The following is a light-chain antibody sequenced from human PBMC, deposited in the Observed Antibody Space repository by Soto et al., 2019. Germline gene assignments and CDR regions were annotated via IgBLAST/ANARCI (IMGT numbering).Light chain of an antibody. CDR1: SSNIGAGYD. V-gene: IGLV1-40*01. J-gene: IGLJ2*01. CDR3: QSYDSSLSGHVV. CDR2: GNS. Sequence: QSVLTQPPSVSWAPGQRVTISCTGSSSNIGAGYDVHWYQQLPGTAPKLLIYGNSNRPSGVRDRFSGSKSSTSASLAITGLQAEDEADYYGQSYDSSLSGHVVFGGGTKLTVL.